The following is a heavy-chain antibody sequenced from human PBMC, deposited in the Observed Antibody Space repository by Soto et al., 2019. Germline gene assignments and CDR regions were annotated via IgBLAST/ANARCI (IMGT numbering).Heavy chain of an antibody. Sequence: QVQLVQSGAEVKKPGSSVKVSCKASGGTFSSYAISWVRQAPGQGLEWMGGIIPIFGTANYAQKFQGRVTITADESTSTAYMELSSLRSEDTAVYYCARDPSYYYDSSGYYYPYYFDYWGQGTLVTVSS. CDR1: GGTFSSYA. J-gene: IGHJ4*02. V-gene: IGHV1-69*01. CDR3: ARDPSYYYDSSGYYYPYYFDY. CDR2: IIPIFGTA. D-gene: IGHD3-22*01.